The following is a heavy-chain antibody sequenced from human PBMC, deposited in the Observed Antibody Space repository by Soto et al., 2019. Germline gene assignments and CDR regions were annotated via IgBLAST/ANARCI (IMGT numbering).Heavy chain of an antibody. CDR3: ARDTAMALPDA. D-gene: IGHD5-18*01. CDR1: GYTFTSYG. J-gene: IGHJ4*02. CDR2: ISAHNGNT. V-gene: IGHV1-18*01. Sequence: QVQLVQSGAEVKKPGASVKVSCKASGYTFTSYGISWVRQAPGQGLEWMGWISAHNGNTKYAQKLHGRVTMTTDTSTSTAYREVRSLRSDETAVYYCARDTAMALPDAWGQGTLVTVSS.